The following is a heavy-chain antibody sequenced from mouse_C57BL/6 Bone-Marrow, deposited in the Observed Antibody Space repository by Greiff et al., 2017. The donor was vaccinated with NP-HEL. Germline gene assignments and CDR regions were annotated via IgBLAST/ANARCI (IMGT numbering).Heavy chain of an antibody. Sequence: QVQLQQSGAELVRPGTSLKMSCKASGYTFTNYWIGWAQQRPGHGLEWIGDIYPGGGSTNYNEKFNGKATLTADKSSSPAYMQFSSRTSEDSAIYYCASLYDGYPWFCYWGPGTLVTVS. CDR3: ASLYDGYPWFCY. D-gene: IGHD2-3*01. CDR1: GYTFTNYW. V-gene: IGHV1-63*01. J-gene: IGHJ3*01. CDR2: IYPGGGST.